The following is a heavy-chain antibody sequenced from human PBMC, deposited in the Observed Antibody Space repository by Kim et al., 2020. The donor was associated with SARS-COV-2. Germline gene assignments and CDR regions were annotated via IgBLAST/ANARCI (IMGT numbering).Heavy chain of an antibody. CDR1: GFTFSSYA. J-gene: IGHJ4*02. CDR3: AGPRGRETDFDH. V-gene: IGHV3-23*01. D-gene: IGHD3-16*01. Sequence: GGSLRLSCAASGFTFSSYAMSWVRQAPGKGLEWVSAISGSGGSTYYADSVKGRFTISRDNSKNTLYLQMNSLRAEDTAVYYCAGPRGRETDFDHWGQGTLVTVSS. CDR2: ISGSGGST.